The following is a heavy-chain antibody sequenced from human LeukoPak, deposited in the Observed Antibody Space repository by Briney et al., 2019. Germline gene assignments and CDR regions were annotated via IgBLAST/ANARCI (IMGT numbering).Heavy chain of an antibody. CDR3: ASGGYYYDSSGWTLLW. Sequence: SETLSLTCTVSRGSISSYYWSWIRQPAGKGLEWIGRIYTSGSTNYNPSLKSRVTMSVDTSKNQFSLKLSSVTAADTAVYYCASGGYYYDSSGWTLLWWGQGTLVTVSS. J-gene: IGHJ4*02. V-gene: IGHV4-4*07. CDR2: IYTSGST. CDR1: RGSISSYY. D-gene: IGHD3-22*01.